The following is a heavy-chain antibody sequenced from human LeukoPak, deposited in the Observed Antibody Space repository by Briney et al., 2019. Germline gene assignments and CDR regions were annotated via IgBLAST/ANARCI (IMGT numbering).Heavy chain of an antibody. CDR2: VYTTGST. J-gene: IGHJ3*02. D-gene: IGHD1-1*01. Sequence: PSETLSLTCTVSGDSISSGLYYWIWLRQPAGKALEWIGRVYTTGSTNYNPSLKSRVTILVDTSKNQFSLKLSSVTAADTAVYYCASTKLGNWNVGDAFDIWGQGTMVTVSS. CDR1: GDSISSGLYY. CDR3: ASTKLGNWNVGDAFDI. V-gene: IGHV4-61*02.